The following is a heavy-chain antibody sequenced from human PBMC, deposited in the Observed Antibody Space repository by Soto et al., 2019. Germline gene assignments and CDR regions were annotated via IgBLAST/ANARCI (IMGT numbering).Heavy chain of an antibody. CDR3: TTDWLVGAYLFDY. J-gene: IGHJ4*02. Sequence: GGSLRLSCAASGFTFSNAWMNWVRQAPGKGLEWVGRIKSKTDGGTTDYAAPVKGRFTISRDDSKNTLYLQMNSLKTEDTAVYYCTTDWLVGAYLFDYWGQGTLVTVSS. CDR2: IKSKTDGGTT. D-gene: IGHD1-26*01. V-gene: IGHV3-15*07. CDR1: GFTFSNAW.